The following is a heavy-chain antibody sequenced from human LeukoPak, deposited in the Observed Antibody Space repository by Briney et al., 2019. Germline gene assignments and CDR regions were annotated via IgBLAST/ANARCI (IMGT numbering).Heavy chain of an antibody. Sequence: ASVKVSCKASGYTFTGYYMHWVRQAPGQGLEWMGWINPNSGGTNYAQKFQGRVTMTRDTSISTAYMELSRLRSDDTAVYYCARAIRGKGDFWSGYYGDYWGQGTLVTVSS. CDR2: INPNSGGT. D-gene: IGHD3-3*01. CDR1: GYTFTGYY. CDR3: ARAIRGKGDFWSGYYGDY. J-gene: IGHJ4*02. V-gene: IGHV1-2*02.